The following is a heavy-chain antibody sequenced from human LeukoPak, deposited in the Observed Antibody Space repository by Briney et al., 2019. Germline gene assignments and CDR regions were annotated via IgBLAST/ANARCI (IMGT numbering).Heavy chain of an antibody. V-gene: IGHV3-49*04. CDR1: GFTFGDYA. J-gene: IGHJ4*02. CDR2: IRSKAYGGTT. D-gene: IGHD3-9*01. Sequence: GGSLRLSCTASGFTFGDYAMSWVRQAPGKGLEWVGFIRSKAYGGTTGYAASVKGRFTISRDDSKSIAYLQMNSLKTEDTAVYYCTRDGYDILTGYYRLIDYWGQGTLVTVSS. CDR3: TRDGYDILTGYYRLIDY.